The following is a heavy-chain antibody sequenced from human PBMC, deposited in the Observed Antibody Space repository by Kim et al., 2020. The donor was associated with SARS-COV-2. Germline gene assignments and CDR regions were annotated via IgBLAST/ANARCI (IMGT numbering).Heavy chain of an antibody. CDR3: ARTDILTGWGGYGMDV. J-gene: IGHJ6*02. V-gene: IGHV4-34*01. D-gene: IGHD3-9*01. Sequence: SLKRRVTISVDTSQNQFSLKLSSVTAADTAVYYCARTDILTGWGGYGMDVWGQGTTVTVSS.